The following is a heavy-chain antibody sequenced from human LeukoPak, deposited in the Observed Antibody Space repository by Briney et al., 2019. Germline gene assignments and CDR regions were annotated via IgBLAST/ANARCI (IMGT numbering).Heavy chain of an antibody. D-gene: IGHD3-22*01. CDR3: ARDKDDSSVFGYYGMDV. CDR1: GYTFTGYY. J-gene: IGHJ6*02. CDR2: INPSGGST. V-gene: IGHV1-46*01. Sequence: ASVKVSCKASGYTFTGYYMHWVRQAPGQGLEWMGIINPSGGSTSYAQKFQGRVTMTRDTSTSTVYMELSSLRSEDTAVYYCARDKDDSSVFGYYGMDVWGQGATVTVSS.